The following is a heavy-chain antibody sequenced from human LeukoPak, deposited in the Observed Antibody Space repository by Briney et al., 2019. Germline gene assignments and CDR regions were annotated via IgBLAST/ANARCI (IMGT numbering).Heavy chain of an antibody. J-gene: IGHJ4*02. CDR3: ARVGDINYFDY. V-gene: IGHV3-64*01. D-gene: IGHD3-10*01. CDR1: GFTVSSNY. CDR2: ISRNGDNT. Sequence: GGSLRLSCAASGFTVSSNYMTWVRQAPGKGLEYVSAISRNGDNTHYANSVTGRFTISRDNSKNTLWLQMGSLRADDMAMYYCARVGDINYFDYWGQGTLVTVSS.